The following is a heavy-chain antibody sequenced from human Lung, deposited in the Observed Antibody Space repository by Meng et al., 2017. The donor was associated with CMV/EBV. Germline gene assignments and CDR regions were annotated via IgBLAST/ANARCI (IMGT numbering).Heavy chain of an antibody. CDR2: VSYDGRNE. V-gene: IGHV3-30*04. Sequence: GGSLRLXCAASGFTFSNYAMHWVRQAPGKGLEWVAAVSYDGRNEYYAGSVQGRFTISRDNSKNTLYLQMSSLRAEDTAVHYCAREDYDFWSGFLHWGQGTXVTVSS. D-gene: IGHD3-3*01. CDR3: AREDYDFWSGFLH. J-gene: IGHJ4*02. CDR1: GFTFSNYA.